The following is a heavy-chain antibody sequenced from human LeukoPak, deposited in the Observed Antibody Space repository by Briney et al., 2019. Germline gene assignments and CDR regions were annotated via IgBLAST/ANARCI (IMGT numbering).Heavy chain of an antibody. CDR2: LSGSGGST. D-gene: IGHD2-15*01. V-gene: IGHV3-23*01. CDR3: SKHPDRLLYLDY. J-gene: IGHJ4*02. Sequence: GGSLRLSCAASGFTYSTYAMSWVRRAPGKGLEWVSALSGSGGSTFYADSVKGRFTISRDNSKSTVYLQMNSLRDEDTAVYHCSKHPDRLLYLDYGGRGTVVTVSS. CDR1: GFTYSTYA.